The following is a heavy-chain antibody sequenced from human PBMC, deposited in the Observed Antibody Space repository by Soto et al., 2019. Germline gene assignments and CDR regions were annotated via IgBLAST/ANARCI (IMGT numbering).Heavy chain of an antibody. CDR3: ARINRVTMIVVPDGHWFDP. D-gene: IGHD3-22*01. V-gene: IGHV2-26*01. J-gene: IGHJ5*02. CDR2: IFSNDEK. CDR1: GSSLSNARMG. Sequence: SGPTLVNPTETLTLTCTVSGSSLSNARMGVSWIRQPPGKALEWLAHIFSNDEKSYSTSLKSRLTISKDTSKSQVVLTMTNMDPVDTATYYCARINRVTMIVVPDGHWFDPWGQGTLVTVSS.